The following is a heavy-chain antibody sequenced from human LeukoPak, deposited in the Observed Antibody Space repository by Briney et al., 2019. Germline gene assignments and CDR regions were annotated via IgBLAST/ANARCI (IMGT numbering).Heavy chain of an antibody. V-gene: IGHV1-46*01. CDR1: GYTFTSYY. CDR2: INPSGGST. J-gene: IGHJ5*02. Sequence: GASVKVSCKASGYTFTSYYMHWVRQAPGQGLEWMGIINPSGGSTSYAQKFQGRVTMTRDTSTSTVYMELSSLRSEDTAVYYCARGVLWFGELLYNWFDPWGQGTLVTVSS. D-gene: IGHD3-10*01. CDR3: ARGVLWFGELLYNWFDP.